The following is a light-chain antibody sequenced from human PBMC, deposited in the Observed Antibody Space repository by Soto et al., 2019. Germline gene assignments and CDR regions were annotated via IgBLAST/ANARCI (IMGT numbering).Light chain of an antibody. CDR1: QSVRNW. J-gene: IGKJ4*01. CDR3: QQYDNFPPT. V-gene: IGKV1D-16*01. Sequence: DVQMTQSPSSLSASIGDRVSITCRASQSVRNWLAWYQQKPGKAPKSLIYATSILQIGVPSRFSGGGSGTDFTLTINSLQPEDFATYYCQQYDNFPPTFGGGTRVEIK. CDR2: ATS.